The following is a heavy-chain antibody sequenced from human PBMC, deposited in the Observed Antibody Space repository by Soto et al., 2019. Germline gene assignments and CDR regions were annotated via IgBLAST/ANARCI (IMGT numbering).Heavy chain of an antibody. CDR3: ARDGVSSTEYTWNYGTYFDY. D-gene: IGHD1-7*01. J-gene: IGHJ4*02. CDR1: GGSISSGDYY. CDR2: IYCSGST. V-gene: IGHV4-30-4*01. Sequence: SETLSLTCTVSGGSISSGDYYWSWIRQPPGKGLEWIGYIYCSGSTYYNPSLKSRVTISVDTSKNQFSLKLTSVTAADTAVYYCARDGVSSTEYTWNYGTYFDYWGQGALVTVSS.